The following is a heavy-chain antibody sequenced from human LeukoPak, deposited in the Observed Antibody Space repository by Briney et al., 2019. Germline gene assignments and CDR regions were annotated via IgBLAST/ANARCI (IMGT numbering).Heavy chain of an antibody. CDR1: GYTFTGYY. V-gene: IGHV1-2*02. CDR3: AKDQDPEQQLVLGAYFDY. D-gene: IGHD6-13*01. CDR2: IDVDNGGT. J-gene: IGHJ4*02. Sequence: ASVKVSCKASGYTFTGYYIHWVRQAPGQGLEWMGWIDVDNGGTKYAQNFQGRVTMTRDTSVTTAYMDLIRLKSDDTAVYYCAKDQDPEQQLVLGAYFDYWGQGTLVTVSS.